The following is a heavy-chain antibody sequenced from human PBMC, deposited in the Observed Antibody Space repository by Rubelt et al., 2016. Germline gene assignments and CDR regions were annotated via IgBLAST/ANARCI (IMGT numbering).Heavy chain of an antibody. V-gene: IGHV3-48*03. D-gene: IGHD2/OR15-2a*01. CDR2: ITASGGAR. J-gene: IGHJ5*02. CDR3: VRDEYGVGGDP. Sequence: EVQLVESGGGLVQPGGSLRLSCAASGFSFNIYEMNWVRQAPGKGLEWGSYITASGGARYYADALKGRFTVTRDNAKNLLYLQMNNVTDDDTALYYCVRDEYGVGGDPWGQGTLVTVSS. CDR1: GFSFNIYE.